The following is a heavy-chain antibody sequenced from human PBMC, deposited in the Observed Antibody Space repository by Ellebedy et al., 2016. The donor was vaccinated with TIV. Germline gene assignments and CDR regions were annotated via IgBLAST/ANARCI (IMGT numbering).Heavy chain of an antibody. V-gene: IGHV1-69*04. CDR1: GGTFSSYA. Sequence: SVKVSXXASGGTFSSYAISWVRQAPGQGLEWMGRIIPILGIANYAQKFQGRVTITADKSTSTAYMELSSLRSEDTAVYYCARDLDYYDSSGYFDYWGQGTLVTVSS. J-gene: IGHJ4*02. D-gene: IGHD3-22*01. CDR3: ARDLDYYDSSGYFDY. CDR2: IIPILGIA.